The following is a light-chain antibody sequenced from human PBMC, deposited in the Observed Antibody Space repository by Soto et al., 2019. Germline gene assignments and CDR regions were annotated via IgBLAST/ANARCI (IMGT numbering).Light chain of an antibody. CDR1: SSNVGSNS. CDR2: NNN. V-gene: IGLV1-44*01. J-gene: IGLJ2*01. CDR3: AAWDDSVNGVA. Sequence: QSVVTQPPSASGTPGLRVTISCSGSSSNVGSNSVSWFQHLPGTAPKLLIYNNNQRPSGVPDRFSGSKSGTSASLAISGLRSNDEADYYCAAWDDSVNGVAFGGGTKVTVL.